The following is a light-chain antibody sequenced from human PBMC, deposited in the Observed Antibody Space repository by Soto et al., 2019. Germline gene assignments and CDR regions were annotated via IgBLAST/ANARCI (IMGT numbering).Light chain of an antibody. CDR3: QRGYNSPR. CDR1: PTIDNY. J-gene: IGKJ4*01. Sequence: DIQMTPSPSNRSASIGDRVTITCRAIPTIDNYLDWYQQKPGKAPKLMISAATMLQSGVPSRFSGVGSGADFTLTINPLQPEDIATYFCQRGYNSPRFAGGTKVEIK. V-gene: IGKV1-39*02. CDR2: AAT.